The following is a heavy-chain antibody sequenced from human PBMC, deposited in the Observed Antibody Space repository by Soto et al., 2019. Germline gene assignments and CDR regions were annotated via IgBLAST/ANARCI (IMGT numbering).Heavy chain of an antibody. CDR1: GFTFSSYA. CDR3: ARDGEHIVVVTANWYFDL. D-gene: IGHD2-21*02. CDR2: ISYDGSNK. Sequence: QVQLVESGGGVIQPGRSLRLSCAASGFTFSSYAMHWVRQAPGKGLEWVAVISYDGSNKYYADSVKGRFTISRDNSKNTLYLQMNSLRAEDTAVYYCARDGEHIVVVTANWYFDLWGRGTLVTVSS. J-gene: IGHJ2*01. V-gene: IGHV3-30-3*01.